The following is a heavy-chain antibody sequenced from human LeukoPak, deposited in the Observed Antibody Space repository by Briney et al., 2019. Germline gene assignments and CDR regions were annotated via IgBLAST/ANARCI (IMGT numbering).Heavy chain of an antibody. J-gene: IGHJ4*02. Sequence: VASVKVSCKASGYTFTGYYMHWVRQAPGQGLEWMGRINPNSGGTNYAQKFQGRVTMTRDTSISTACMELSRLRSDDTAVYYCARDPPRVTTWQNVDYRGQGTLVTVSS. CDR2: INPNSGGT. CDR1: GYTFTGYY. V-gene: IGHV1-2*06. D-gene: IGHD4-17*01. CDR3: ARDPPRVTTWQNVDY.